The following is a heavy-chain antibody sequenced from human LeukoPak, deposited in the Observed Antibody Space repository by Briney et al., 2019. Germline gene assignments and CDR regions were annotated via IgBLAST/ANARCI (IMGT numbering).Heavy chain of an antibody. Sequence: EASVKVSCKASGYSFTDYYMFWVRQAPGQGLEWMGWINPNSGGTNHAQKFQGRVTMTRDTSISTAYMELSRLRSDDTAVYYCARVGGYGDYLDAFDIWGQGTMVTVSS. CDR1: GYSFTDYY. V-gene: IGHV1-2*02. D-gene: IGHD4-17*01. CDR2: INPNSGGT. J-gene: IGHJ3*02. CDR3: ARVGGYGDYLDAFDI.